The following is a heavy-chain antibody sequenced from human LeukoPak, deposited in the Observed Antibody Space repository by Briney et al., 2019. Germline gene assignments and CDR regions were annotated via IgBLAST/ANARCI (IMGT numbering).Heavy chain of an antibody. Sequence: GASVKVSCKASGYTFIGYHIQWVRQAPGQGLEWMGWIDPSSGGTNYAQKFQGWVTMTRATSINTAYMELSRLRSNDTAVYYCARALSVSMIRGIIIPYNFDHWGQGTLVTVSS. J-gene: IGHJ4*02. CDR1: GYTFIGYH. CDR2: IDPSSGGT. D-gene: IGHD3-10*01. V-gene: IGHV1-2*04. CDR3: ARALSVSMIRGIIIPYNFDH.